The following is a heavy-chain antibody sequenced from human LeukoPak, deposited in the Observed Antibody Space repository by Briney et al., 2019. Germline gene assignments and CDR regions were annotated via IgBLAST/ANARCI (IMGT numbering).Heavy chain of an antibody. CDR1: GGTFSSYA. J-gene: IGHJ6*02. Sequence: SVKVSCKASGGTFSSYAISWARQAPGQGLEWMGGIIPIFGTANYAQKFQGRVTITADESTSTAYMELSSLRSEDTAVYYCARPRLYQLPSCMDVWGQGTTVTVSS. V-gene: IGHV1-69*13. CDR2: IIPIFGTA. D-gene: IGHD2-2*01. CDR3: ARPRLYQLPSCMDV.